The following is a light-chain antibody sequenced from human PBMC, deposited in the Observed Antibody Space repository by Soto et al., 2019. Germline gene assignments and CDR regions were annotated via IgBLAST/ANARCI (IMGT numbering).Light chain of an antibody. Sequence: QPVLTQPPSASGTPGQRVTISCSGSSSNIGSNYVYWYQQLPGTAPKLLIYRNNQRPSGVPARFSGSKSGTSASLAISGLRSEDEADYYCATWDDSLSGVVFGGGTKVTVL. CDR1: SSNIGSNY. CDR3: ATWDDSLSGVV. CDR2: RNN. V-gene: IGLV1-47*01. J-gene: IGLJ2*01.